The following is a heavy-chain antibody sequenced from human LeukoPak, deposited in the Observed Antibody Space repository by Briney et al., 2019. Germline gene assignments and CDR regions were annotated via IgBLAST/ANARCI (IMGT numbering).Heavy chain of an antibody. CDR3: ARVAEIWFGKSREFDY. D-gene: IGHD3-10*01. V-gene: IGHV3-48*03. J-gene: IGHJ4*02. Sequence: PGGSLRLSCAASGFTFSSYEMNWVRQAPGKGLEWVSYISSSGSTIYYADSVKGRFTISRDNAKNSLYLQMNSLRAEDTADYYCARVAEIWFGKSREFDYWGQGTLVTVSS. CDR1: GFTFSSYE. CDR2: ISSSGSTI.